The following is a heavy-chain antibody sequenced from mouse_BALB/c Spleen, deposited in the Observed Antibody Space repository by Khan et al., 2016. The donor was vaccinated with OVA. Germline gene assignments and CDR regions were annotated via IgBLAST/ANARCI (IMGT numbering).Heavy chain of an antibody. J-gene: IGHJ3*01. CDR2: IWSGGST. V-gene: IGHV2-2*02. CDR3: ARNYDYDEGLAY. D-gene: IGHD2-4*01. Sequence: QMQLEESGPGLVRPSQSLSITCTVSGFSLTTYGVHWVRQSPGKGLEWLGVIWSGGSTDYSAVFISRLSISKDNSKSQVFFKMNSLQPNDTAIYYCARNYDYDEGLAYWGQGTLVTVSA. CDR1: GFSLTTYG.